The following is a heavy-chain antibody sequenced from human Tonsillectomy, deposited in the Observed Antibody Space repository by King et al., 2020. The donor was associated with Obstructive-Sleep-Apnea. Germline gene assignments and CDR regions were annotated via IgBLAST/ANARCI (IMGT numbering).Heavy chain of an antibody. CDR3: ARDHFCDSSGYYSCYYGLDV. CDR2: INPNSGGT. V-gene: IGHV1-2*04. CDR1: GYTFTGYY. Sequence: VQLVESGAEVKKPGASVKVSCKASGYTFTGYYMHWVRQAPGQGLEWMGWINPNSGGTNYAQKFQGWVTMTRDTSISPAYMELSRLRSDDTAVYYCARDHFCDSSGYYSCYYGLDVWGQGTTVTVSS. D-gene: IGHD3-22*01. J-gene: IGHJ6*02.